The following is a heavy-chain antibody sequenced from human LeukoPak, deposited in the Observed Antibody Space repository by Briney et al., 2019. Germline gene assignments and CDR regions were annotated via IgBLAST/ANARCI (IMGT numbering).Heavy chain of an antibody. D-gene: IGHD6-13*01. Sequence: PGGSLRLPCAASGFTVSSNYMSWVRQAPGKGLEWVSVIYSGGSTYYADSVKGRFTISRDNSKNTLYLQMNSLRAEDTAVYYCASLGYSSSWPSFDYWGQGTLVTVSS. CDR1: GFTVSSNY. CDR2: IYSGGST. J-gene: IGHJ4*02. CDR3: ASLGYSSSWPSFDY. V-gene: IGHV3-66*02.